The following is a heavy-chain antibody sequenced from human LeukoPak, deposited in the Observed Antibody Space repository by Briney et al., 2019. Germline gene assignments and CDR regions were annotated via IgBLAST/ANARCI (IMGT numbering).Heavy chain of an antibody. CDR1: GFTFSSYG. J-gene: IGHJ4*02. CDR2: ISYDGSNK. D-gene: IGHD6-19*01. Sequence: GGSLRLSCAASGFTFSSYGMHWVRQAPGKGLKGVAVISYDGSNKYYADSVKGRFTISRDNSKNTLYLQMNSLRAEDTAVYYCAKDDSGWYLYWGQGTLVTVSS. CDR3: AKDDSGWYLY. V-gene: IGHV3-30*18.